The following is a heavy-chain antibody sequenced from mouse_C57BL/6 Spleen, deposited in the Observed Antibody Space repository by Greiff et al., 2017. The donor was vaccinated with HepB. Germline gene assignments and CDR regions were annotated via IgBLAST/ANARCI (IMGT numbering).Heavy chain of an antibody. D-gene: IGHD3-3*01. V-gene: IGHV1-26*01. CDR3: ARWGIGTEDAMDY. Sequence: EVQLQQSGPELVKPGASVKISCKASGYTFTDYYMNWVKQSHGKSLEWIGDINPNNGGTSYNQKFKGKATLTVDKSSSTAYMELRSLTSEDSAVYYCARWGIGTEDAMDYWGQGTSVTVSS. CDR2: INPNNGGT. CDR1: GYTFTDYY. J-gene: IGHJ4*01.